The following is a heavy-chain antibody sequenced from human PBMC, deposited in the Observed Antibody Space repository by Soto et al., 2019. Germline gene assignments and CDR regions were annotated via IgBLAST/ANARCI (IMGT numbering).Heavy chain of an antibody. Sequence: GASLKISCKGSGYSFTSYWISWVRQMPGKGLEWMGRIDPSDSYTNYSPSFQGHVTISADKSISTAYLQWSSLKASDTAMYYCASTHCSSTSCYYYYGMDVWGQGTTVTVSS. J-gene: IGHJ6*02. D-gene: IGHD2-2*01. V-gene: IGHV5-10-1*01. CDR3: ASTHCSSTSCYYYYGMDV. CDR2: IDPSDSYT. CDR1: GYSFTSYW.